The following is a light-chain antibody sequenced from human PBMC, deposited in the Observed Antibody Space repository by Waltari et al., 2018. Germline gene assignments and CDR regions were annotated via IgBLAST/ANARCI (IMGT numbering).Light chain of an antibody. Sequence: EIQMTQSPSSVSASVGDRVTITCRAGRDISSALAWYQQKPGQAPNLLIYAVSSLQNGVPPRCSGSGTGTDFTLTISSLQPEDLATYYCQQGSAFPPPCGQGTNVEIK. CDR2: AVS. J-gene: IGKJ1*01. CDR1: RDISSA. V-gene: IGKV1-12*01. CDR3: QQGSAFPPP.